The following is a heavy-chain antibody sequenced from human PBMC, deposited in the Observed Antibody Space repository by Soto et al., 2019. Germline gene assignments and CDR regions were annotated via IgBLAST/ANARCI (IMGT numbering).Heavy chain of an antibody. CDR2: IYYSGST. CDR1: GVSISSGDYY. Sequence: SETLSLTCTFSGVSISSGDYYCSWIRQPPWKGLEWIGYIYYSGSTYYNPSLKSRVTISVDTSKNQFSLKLSSVTAADTAVYYCARDRGSGWYTYYYYGMDVWGQGTTVTVSS. CDR3: ARDRGSGWYTYYYYGMDV. V-gene: IGHV4-30-4*01. D-gene: IGHD6-19*01. J-gene: IGHJ6*01.